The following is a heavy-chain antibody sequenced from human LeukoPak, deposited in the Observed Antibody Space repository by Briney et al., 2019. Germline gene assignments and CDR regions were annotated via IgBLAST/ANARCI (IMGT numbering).Heavy chain of an antibody. CDR1: GGTFSSYA. D-gene: IGHD2-8*01. CDR3: ARALRSGLMVYAIDYYFDY. J-gene: IGHJ4*02. V-gene: IGHV1-69*13. Sequence: ASVKVSCKASGGTFSSYAISWVRQAPGQGLEWVGGIIPIFGTANYAQKFQGRVTITADESTSTAYMELSSLRSEDTAVYYCARALRSGLMVYAIDYYFDYWGQGTLVTVSS. CDR2: IIPIFGTA.